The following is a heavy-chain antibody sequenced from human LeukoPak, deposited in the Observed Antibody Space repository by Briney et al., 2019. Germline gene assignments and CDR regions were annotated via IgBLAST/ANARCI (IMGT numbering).Heavy chain of an antibody. CDR1: VYTFTNYD. D-gene: IGHD6-13*01. CDR2: MNPNSGNT. Sequence: ASVWVFCKASVYTFTNYDINWVRQASGQGLEWMGWMNPNSGNTGSAQKFQGRVTMTSNTSISTAYMELSSLRSEDTAVYYCARGLRREQQLLRAFDYWGQGTPVTLSS. J-gene: IGHJ4*02. V-gene: IGHV1-8*02. CDR3: ARGLRREQQLLRAFDY.